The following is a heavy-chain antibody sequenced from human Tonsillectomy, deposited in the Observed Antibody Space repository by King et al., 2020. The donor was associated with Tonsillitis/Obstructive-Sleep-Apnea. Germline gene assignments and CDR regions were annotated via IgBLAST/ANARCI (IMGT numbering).Heavy chain of an antibody. Sequence: TLKESGPTLVKPTQTLTLTCTFSGFSLSTSGVGVCLIRQPPGKALEWLALIYFDEYKRYSPSLKSRLTITKDTPKNQLVLTMTNMDPVDTATYYCAYRKIHDSLTDYWGQGTLVTVSS. J-gene: IGHJ4*02. CDR3: AYRKIHDSLTDY. V-gene: IGHV2-5*02. D-gene: IGHD2-21*02. CDR2: IYFDEYK. CDR1: GFSLSTSGVG.